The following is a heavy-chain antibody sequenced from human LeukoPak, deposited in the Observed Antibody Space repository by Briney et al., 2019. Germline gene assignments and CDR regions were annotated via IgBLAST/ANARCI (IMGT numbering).Heavy chain of an antibody. D-gene: IGHD3-10*01. J-gene: IGHJ4*02. CDR2: MNPNSGNT. CDR1: GYTFTSYD. Sequence: GASVKVSCKASGYTFTSYDINWVQQATGQGLEWMGWMNPNSGNTGYAQKFQGRVTMTRNTSISTAYMELSSLRSEDTAVYYCARASTMVRGVIRYWGQGTLVTVSS. V-gene: IGHV1-8*01. CDR3: ARASTMVRGVIRY.